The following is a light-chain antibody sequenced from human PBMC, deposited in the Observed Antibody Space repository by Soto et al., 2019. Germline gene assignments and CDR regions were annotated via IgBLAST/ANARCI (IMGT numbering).Light chain of an antibody. Sequence: DIQMTQSPPTLSASVGDRVTITCRASQSISRTLAWYQQKPGKAPKVLIYGASSLESGVPPRFSGSGSGTEFTLTISSLQPEDFATYYCQQLNSYPLTFGGGTKVDIK. V-gene: IGKV1-5*01. CDR1: QSISRT. CDR2: GAS. J-gene: IGKJ4*01. CDR3: QQLNSYPLT.